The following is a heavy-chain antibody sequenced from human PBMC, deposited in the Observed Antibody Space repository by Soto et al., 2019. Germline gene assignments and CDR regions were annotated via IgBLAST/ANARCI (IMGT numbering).Heavy chain of an antibody. CDR2: VSPENSNA. CDR1: GYTLTDYD. V-gene: IGHV1-8*01. CDR3: EVTTGY. Sequence: GAPVKVSCQTSGYTLTDYDINWVRQAPGQGLEYMGWVSPENSNAGYAQQFRGRVSMTTNTIISTAYLELTDLRYEDTAVYYCEVTTGYWGQGIMVTVS. J-gene: IGHJ4*02. D-gene: IGHD2-21*02.